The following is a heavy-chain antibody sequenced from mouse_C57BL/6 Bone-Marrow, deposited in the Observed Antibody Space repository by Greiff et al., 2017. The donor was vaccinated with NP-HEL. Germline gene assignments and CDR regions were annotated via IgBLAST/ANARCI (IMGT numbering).Heavy chain of an antibody. CDR1: GYTFTSYW. J-gene: IGHJ4*01. CDR3: ARWDDGYYVRLPAMDY. CDR2: IDPSDSET. D-gene: IGHD2-3*01. Sequence: VQLQQPGAELVRPGSSVKLSCKASGYTFTSYWMHWVKQRPIQGLEWIGNIDPSDSETHYNQKFKDKATLTVDKSSSTAYMQLSSLTSEDSAVYYCARWDDGYYVRLPAMDYWGQGTSVTVSS. V-gene: IGHV1-52*01.